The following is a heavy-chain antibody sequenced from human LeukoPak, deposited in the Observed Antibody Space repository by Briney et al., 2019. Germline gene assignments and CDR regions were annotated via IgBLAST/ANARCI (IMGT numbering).Heavy chain of an antibody. Sequence: SETLSLTCTVSGGSISSSSYYWGWIRQPPGKGLEWIGSIYYSGSTYYNPSLKSRVTISVDTSKHQFSLKLSSVTAADTAVYYCARYYGSGHNWFDPWGQGTLVTVSS. V-gene: IGHV4-39*07. J-gene: IGHJ5*02. CDR3: ARYYGSGHNWFDP. CDR2: IYYSGST. CDR1: GGSISSSSYY. D-gene: IGHD3-10*01.